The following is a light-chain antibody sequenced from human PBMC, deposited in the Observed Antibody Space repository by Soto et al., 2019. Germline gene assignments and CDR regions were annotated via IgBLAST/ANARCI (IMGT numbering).Light chain of an antibody. Sequence: EIVMTQSPATPSVSPGERATLSCRASQSVSSNLAWYQQKPGQAPRLLIYGASTRATGIPARFSGSGSGTEFTLTISSLQSEDFAVYYCRQYNNWPRTFGQGTKVDIK. J-gene: IGKJ1*01. CDR3: RQYNNWPRT. CDR1: QSVSSN. CDR2: GAS. V-gene: IGKV3-15*01.